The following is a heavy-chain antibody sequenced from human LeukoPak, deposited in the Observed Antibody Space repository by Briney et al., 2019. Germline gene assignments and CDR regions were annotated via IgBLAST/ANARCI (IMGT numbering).Heavy chain of an antibody. CDR3: AKGPQLYSGYHPDY. CDR2: ITGSDDAT. J-gene: IGHJ4*02. CDR1: GFTFGDYA. D-gene: IGHD5-12*01. Sequence: GGSLRLSCTASGFTFGDYAMSWVRQAPGKGLEWVSTITGSDDATYYADSVKGRFTISRDFSRNTVGLQMNSLRTEDTAIYYCAKGPQLYSGYHPDYWGQGTLVTVSS. V-gene: IGHV3-23*01.